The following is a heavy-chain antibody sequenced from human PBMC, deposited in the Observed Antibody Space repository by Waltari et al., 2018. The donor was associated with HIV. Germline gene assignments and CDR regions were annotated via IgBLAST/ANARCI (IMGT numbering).Heavy chain of an antibody. D-gene: IGHD6-25*01. V-gene: IGHV1-69*01. J-gene: IGHJ6*03. CDR1: GGTFSTYA. CDR3: ARGGDYFFCMDF. Sequence: QVQLVQSGAEVKKPGSSVKVSCKASGGTFSTYAFSWVRQAPGQGVECMGRISPIFGSTTYALKFQRRLTIAADESTTTDYMEPSSLRPKDTAVYFCARGGDYFFCMDFWGEGTTVTVS. CDR2: ISPIFGST.